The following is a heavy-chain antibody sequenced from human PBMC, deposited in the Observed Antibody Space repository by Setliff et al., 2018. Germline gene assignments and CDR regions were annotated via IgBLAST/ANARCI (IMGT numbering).Heavy chain of an antibody. Sequence: ASVKVSCKASGYTLINYGISWVRQAPGQGLEWMGWIGAYTGNTNYAQKFQGRVTMTTDTSTSTAYMELRSLRSVDTAVYYCSRLVRYCTTTTCQSVPGAEVWGQGTLVTVSS. CDR2: IGAYTGNT. J-gene: IGHJ4*02. CDR3: SRLVRYCTTTTCQSVPGAEV. V-gene: IGHV1-18*01. D-gene: IGHD2-8*01. CDR1: GYTLINYG.